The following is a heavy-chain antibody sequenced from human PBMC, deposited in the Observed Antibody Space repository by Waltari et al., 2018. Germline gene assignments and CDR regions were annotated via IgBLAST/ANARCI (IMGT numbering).Heavy chain of an antibody. Sequence: EVQLVEAGGSLVQPGGSLRLSCGASGFSFSSYSMNWVRQAPGKGLDWFSYIRPTISTIYYADSVKGRFTISRDNGKDSLHLQMNSLRDEDTAVYYCATAARRRDVGDLSWGQGTLV. CDR2: IRPTISTI. V-gene: IGHV3-48*02. CDR1: GFSFSSYS. CDR3: ATAARRRDVGDLS. J-gene: IGHJ4*02. D-gene: IGHD3-16*02.